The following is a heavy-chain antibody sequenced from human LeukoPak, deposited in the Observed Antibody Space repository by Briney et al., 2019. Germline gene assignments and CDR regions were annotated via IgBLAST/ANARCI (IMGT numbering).Heavy chain of an antibody. V-gene: IGHV3-23*01. D-gene: IGHD3-22*01. CDR2: ISNDGGGT. J-gene: IGHJ5*02. Sequence: GGSLRLSCAASGFIFNNYGLIWVRQAPGKGLEWVSAISNDGGGTQYADFVEGRFTISRDNSKNTLFLQMSSLRAEDTALYYCAKGSSGYFADLWGQGALVTVSS. CDR3: AKGSSGYFADL. CDR1: GFIFNNYG.